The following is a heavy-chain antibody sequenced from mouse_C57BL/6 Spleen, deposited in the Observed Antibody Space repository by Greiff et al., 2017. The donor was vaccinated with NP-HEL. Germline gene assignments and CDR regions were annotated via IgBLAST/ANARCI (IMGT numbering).Heavy chain of an antibody. CDR1: GFTFSDYG. CDR2: ISSGSSTI. CDR3: ARGGYSNYESYAMDY. D-gene: IGHD2-5*01. Sequence: EVKLMESGGGLVKPGGSLKLSCAASGFTFSDYGMHWVRQAPEKGLEWVAYISSGSSTIYYADTVKGRFTISRDNAKNTLFLQMTRRRSEDTAMYYGARGGYSNYESYAMDYWGQGTSVTVSS. V-gene: IGHV5-17*01. J-gene: IGHJ4*01.